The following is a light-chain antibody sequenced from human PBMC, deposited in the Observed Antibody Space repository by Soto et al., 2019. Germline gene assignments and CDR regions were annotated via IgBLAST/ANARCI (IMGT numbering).Light chain of an antibody. Sequence: IEMTQWPCSLSDSVGNRVTITCRASQSISSWLAWYQQKPGKAPKLLIYKASSLESGVPSRFSGSGSGTEFTLTISSLQPDDFATYYCQQYKAYWTFGQGTNV. CDR2: KAS. CDR1: QSISSW. V-gene: IGKV1-5*03. J-gene: IGKJ1*01. CDR3: QQYKAYWT.